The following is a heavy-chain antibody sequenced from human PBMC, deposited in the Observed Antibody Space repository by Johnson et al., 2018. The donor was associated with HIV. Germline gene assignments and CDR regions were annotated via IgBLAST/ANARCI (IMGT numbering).Heavy chain of an antibody. CDR3: AKGEAQEGWIQLQSYAFDF. D-gene: IGHD5-18*01. CDR2: IRFDGIDK. CDR1: GFTFTNYG. J-gene: IGHJ3*01. Sequence: QVQLVESGGGVVQPGGSLRVSCAASGFTFTNYGMHWVRQVPGPGLEWVVFIRFDGIDKYSADSVKGRFTISRDNSKYTVYLQMNSLTPEDSALYYCAKGEAQEGWIQLQSYAFDFWGRGTMVTVSS. V-gene: IGHV3-30*02.